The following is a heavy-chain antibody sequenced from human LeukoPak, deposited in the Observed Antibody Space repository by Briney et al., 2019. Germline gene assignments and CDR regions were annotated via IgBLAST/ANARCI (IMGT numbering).Heavy chain of an antibody. J-gene: IGHJ5*02. V-gene: IGHV3-33*08. Sequence: GGSLRLSCAASGFTFSSYGMHWVRQAPGKGLEWVAAIWYDGSKMYYADYVKGRFTISRDNYKNTLYLQMNSLRDEDTAVYYCAGVGYCSGGSWYGAHHWGQGTMVSVCS. CDR1: GFTFSSYG. CDR2: IWYDGSKM. CDR3: AGVGYCSGGSWYGAHH. D-gene: IGHD2-15*01.